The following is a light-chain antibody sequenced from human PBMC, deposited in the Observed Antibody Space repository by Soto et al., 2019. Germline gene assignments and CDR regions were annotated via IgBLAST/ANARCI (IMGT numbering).Light chain of an antibody. J-gene: IGKJ1*01. V-gene: IGKV3-15*01. CDR1: QSVSSN. CDR2: GAS. CDR3: QQYNNWPGT. Sequence: EIVMTQSPATLSVSPGETATLSCRSSQSVSSNLAWYQQKPGQAPRLLIFGASTRATGTPARFSGSGSGTEFTLTIGSLQSEDCALYYCQQYNNWPGTFGQGTKVDIK.